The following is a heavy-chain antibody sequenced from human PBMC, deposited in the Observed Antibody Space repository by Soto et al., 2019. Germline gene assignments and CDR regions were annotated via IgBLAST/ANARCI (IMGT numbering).Heavy chain of an antibody. V-gene: IGHV1-18*01. CDR2: ISAFNGNT. D-gene: IGHD5-12*01. CDR3: ARGNSGYDLSWFDP. J-gene: IGHJ5*02. CDR1: GGTFSSYA. Sequence: ASVKVSCKASGGTFSSYAISWVRQAPGQGLEWMGWISAFNGNTNYAQKLQGRVTMTTDTSTSTAYMELRSLRSDDTAVYYCARGNSGYDLSWFDPWGQGTLVTVSS.